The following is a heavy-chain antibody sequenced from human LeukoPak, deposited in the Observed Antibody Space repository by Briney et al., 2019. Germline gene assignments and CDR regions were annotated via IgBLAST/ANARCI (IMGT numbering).Heavy chain of an antibody. CDR2: ISSTSSHI. V-gene: IGHV3-21*01. D-gene: IGHD5-18*01. CDR1: GFIFSSYS. J-gene: IGHJ3*02. CDR3: AKLGPRGYSTLLSAFDI. Sequence: PGGSLRLSCEASGFIFSSYSMNWVRQAPGKGLEWVSSISSTSSHIYYADSVRGRFIISRDDAKNSLYLQMNSLRDDDTAAYYCAKLGPRGYSTLLSAFDIWGQGTMVTVSS.